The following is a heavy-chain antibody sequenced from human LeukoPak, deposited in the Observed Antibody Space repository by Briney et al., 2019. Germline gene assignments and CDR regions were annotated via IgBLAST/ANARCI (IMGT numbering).Heavy chain of an antibody. J-gene: IGHJ4*02. Sequence: GGSLRLSCAASGFTFSSYEMNWVRQAPGKGLEWVSYISSGDSTTYYADSVKGRFTISRDNAMNSLYLQMNSLRVEDTAVYYCARVPYDSSGYYLNYFDYWGQGTLVTVSS. CDR2: ISSGDSTT. D-gene: IGHD3-22*01. V-gene: IGHV3-48*03. CDR3: ARVPYDSSGYYLNYFDY. CDR1: GFTFSSYE.